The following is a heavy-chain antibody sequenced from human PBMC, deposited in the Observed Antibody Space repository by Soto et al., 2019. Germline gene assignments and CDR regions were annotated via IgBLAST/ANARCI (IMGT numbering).Heavy chain of an antibody. V-gene: IGHV3-30*18. CDR2: ISYDGSNK. CDR3: AKAGGPDY. Sequence: QVQLVESGGGVVQPGRSLRLSCAASGFTFSSYGMHWVRQAPGKGLEWVAVISYDGSNKYYADSVKGRFTISRDNSKNTLYLLMNSLRAEDTAVYYCAKAGGPDYWGQGTLVTVSS. J-gene: IGHJ4*02. CDR1: GFTFSSYG.